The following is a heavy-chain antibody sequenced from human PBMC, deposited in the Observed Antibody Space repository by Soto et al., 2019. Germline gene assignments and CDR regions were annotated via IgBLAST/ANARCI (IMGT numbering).Heavy chain of an antibody. CDR3: AREDTSDY. V-gene: IGHV3-48*03. J-gene: IGHJ4*02. CDR2: ISSSGSTI. Sequence: GGSLRLSCAASGFTFSNYEMNWVRQAPGKGLEWVSYISSSGSTIYCADSVKGRFTISRDNARNSLFLQMNSLRAEDTAVYYCAREDTSDYWGQGTLVTVSS. CDR1: GFTFSNYE.